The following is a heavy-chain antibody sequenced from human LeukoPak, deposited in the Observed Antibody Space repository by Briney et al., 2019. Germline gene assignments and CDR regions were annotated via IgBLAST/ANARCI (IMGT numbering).Heavy chain of an antibody. Sequence: PSETLSLTCAVYGGSFSGYYWSWIRQPPGKGLEWIGEINHSGSTNYNPSLKSRVTISVDTSKNQFSLKLSSVTAADTAVYYCARGLKGYCCSTSCYTRNWFDPWGQGTLVTVSS. V-gene: IGHV4-34*01. CDR2: INHSGST. CDR1: GGSFSGYY. D-gene: IGHD2-2*02. J-gene: IGHJ5*02. CDR3: ARGLKGYCCSTSCYTRNWFDP.